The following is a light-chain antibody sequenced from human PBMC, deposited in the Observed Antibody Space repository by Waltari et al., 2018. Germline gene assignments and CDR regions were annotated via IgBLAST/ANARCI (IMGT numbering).Light chain of an antibody. J-gene: IGKJ2*01. CDR2: KAS. V-gene: IGKV1-5*03. CDR1: QSISSW. Sequence: DIQMTQSPSTLSASVGDRVTITCRASQSISSWLAWYQQKAGKAPKLLIYKASSLESGVPSRFSGSGSGTEFTLTISSLQPDDFATYYCQQYNSYSYTFGQGTKLEIK. CDR3: QQYNSYSYT.